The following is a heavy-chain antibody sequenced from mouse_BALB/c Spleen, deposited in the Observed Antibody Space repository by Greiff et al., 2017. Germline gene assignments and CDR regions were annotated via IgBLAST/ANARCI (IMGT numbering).Heavy chain of an antibody. J-gene: IGHJ1*01. D-gene: IGHD1-1*01. Sequence: EVRLMESGGGLVKLGGSLKLSCAASGFTFSSYYMSWVRQTPEKRLELVAAINSNGGSTYYPDTVKGRFTISRDNAKNTLYLQMSSLKSEDTALYYCARDYYYGSSYPYWYFDVWGAGTTVTVSS. CDR3: ARDYYYGSSYPYWYFDV. CDR1: GFTFSSYY. CDR2: INSNGGST. V-gene: IGHV5-6-2*01.